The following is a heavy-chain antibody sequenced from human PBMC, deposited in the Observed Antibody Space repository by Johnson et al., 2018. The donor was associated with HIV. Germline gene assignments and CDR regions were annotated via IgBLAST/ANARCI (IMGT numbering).Heavy chain of an antibody. V-gene: IGHV3-66*02. CDR3: AKDWSVLEWLSLHAFDI. D-gene: IGHD3-3*01. Sequence: VQLVESGGGLVQPGGSLRLSCVGSSNYKSWVRQAPGKGLEWVSVIYSGGSTYYADSVKGRFTISRDNSKNTLYLQMNSLRAEDTAVYYCAKDWSVLEWLSLHAFDIWGQGTMVTVSS. J-gene: IGHJ3*02. CDR1: SSNY. CDR2: IYSGGST.